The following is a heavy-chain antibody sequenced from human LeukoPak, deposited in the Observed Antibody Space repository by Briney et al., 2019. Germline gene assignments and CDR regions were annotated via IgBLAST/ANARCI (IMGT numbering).Heavy chain of an antibody. J-gene: IGHJ6*03. CDR3: ARWSYGGVYYYYYYMDV. D-gene: IGHD4-23*01. CDR2: ISSSSSYI. Sequence: GGSLRLSCAASGFTFSSYSMNWVRQAPGKGLEWVSSISSSSSYIYYADSVKGRFTISRDNAKNSLYLQMNSLRAEDTAVYYCARWSYGGVYYYYYYMDVWGKGTTVTVS. CDR1: GFTFSSYS. V-gene: IGHV3-21*01.